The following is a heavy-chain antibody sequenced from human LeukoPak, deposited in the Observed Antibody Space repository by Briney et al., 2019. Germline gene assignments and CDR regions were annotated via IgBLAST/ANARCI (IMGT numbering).Heavy chain of an antibody. CDR2: ISASGGST. J-gene: IGHJ6*02. D-gene: IGHD2-2*01. CDR3: ATGGIVPGAYYYNGMDV. CDR1: RFTFSSYA. V-gene: IGHV3-23*01. Sequence: GGSLRLSCAASRFTFSSYAMTWVRQAPGKGLDWVSVISASGGSTYYADSVKGRFTISRDNSKNTLYLQMNSLRAEDTAIYYCATGGIVPGAYYYNGMDVWGQGTTVTVSS.